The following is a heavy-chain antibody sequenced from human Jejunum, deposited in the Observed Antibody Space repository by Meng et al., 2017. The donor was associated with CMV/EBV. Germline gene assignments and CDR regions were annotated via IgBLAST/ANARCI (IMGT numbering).Heavy chain of an antibody. V-gene: IGHV1-18*01. J-gene: IGHJ4*02. CDR2: NSAYKSNT. Sequence: QLVQSGEELRKRGASVKVSCKASGYTVTSCGISWVRQAPGQGLEWMGWNSAYKSNTIYAQKRQGKVTMTTDTSTCTAYMELRSLRSDDTAVYYCARDPSIAVAGTSFDYWGQGTLVTVSS. CDR1: GYTVTSCG. D-gene: IGHD6-19*01. CDR3: ARDPSIAVAGTSFDY.